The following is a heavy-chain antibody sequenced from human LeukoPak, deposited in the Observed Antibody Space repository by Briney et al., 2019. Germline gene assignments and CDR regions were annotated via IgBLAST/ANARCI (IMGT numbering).Heavy chain of an antibody. V-gene: IGHV3-30-3*02. Sequence: GGSLRLSCAASGFTFSSYVMHWVRQAPGKGLEWVAIISYDGSNEYYADSVKGRFTISRDNSKNTLYLQMNSLRAEDTAVYYCAKDRSPRGKAYVFDYWGQGTLVTVSS. J-gene: IGHJ4*02. CDR3: AKDRSPRGKAYVFDY. CDR1: GFTFSSYV. CDR2: ISYDGSNE. D-gene: IGHD3-16*01.